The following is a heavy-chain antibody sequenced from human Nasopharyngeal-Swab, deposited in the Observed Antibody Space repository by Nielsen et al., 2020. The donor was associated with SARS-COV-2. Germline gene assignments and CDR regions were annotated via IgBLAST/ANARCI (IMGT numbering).Heavy chain of an antibody. CDR1: GFIFSTYG. D-gene: IGHD3-3*01. V-gene: IGHV3-30*18. CDR3: AKDGYDFWSHYGFDM. J-gene: IGHJ3*02. Sequence: GESLKISCAASGFIFSTYGMHWVRQAPGKGPEWVAVISYDGSKMYYADSVKGRFTISRDNSKNTLYLQMNSLRAEDTAVYYCAKDGYDFWSHYGFDMWGQGTMVAVS. CDR2: ISYDGSKM.